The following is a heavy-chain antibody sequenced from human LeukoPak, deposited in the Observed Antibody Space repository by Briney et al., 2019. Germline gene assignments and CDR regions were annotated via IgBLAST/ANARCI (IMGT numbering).Heavy chain of an antibody. J-gene: IGHJ3*02. CDR1: GFTFSSYW. CDR2: INSDGSST. Sequence: GGSLRLSCAASGFTFSSYWMHWVRQAPGKGLVWVSRINSDGSSTSYADSVKGRFTISRDNSKNTLYLQMNSLRAEDTAVYYCAKDLGWSGAFDTWGQGTMVTVSS. V-gene: IGHV3-74*01. D-gene: IGHD3-3*01. CDR3: AKDLGWSGAFDT.